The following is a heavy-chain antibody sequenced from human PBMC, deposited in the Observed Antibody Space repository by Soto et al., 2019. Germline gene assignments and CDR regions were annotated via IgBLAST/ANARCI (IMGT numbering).Heavy chain of an antibody. CDR2: ISSSSSTI. D-gene: IGHD3-10*01. CDR3: AVIRTSYYYYGMDV. J-gene: IGHJ6*02. Sequence: GGSLRPSCAASGFTFSSYSRTWGRQAPGKGLEWVSYISSSSSTIYYADSVKGRFTISRDNAKNSLYLQMNSLRDEDTAVYYCAVIRTSYYYYGMDVWGQGTTVTVSS. V-gene: IGHV3-48*02. CDR1: GFTFSSYS.